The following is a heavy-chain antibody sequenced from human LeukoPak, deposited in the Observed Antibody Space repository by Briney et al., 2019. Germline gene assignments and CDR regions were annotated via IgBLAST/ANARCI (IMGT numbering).Heavy chain of an antibody. D-gene: IGHD1-1*01. V-gene: IGHV4-34*01. Sequence: SETLSLTCAVYGGSFSGYYWSWIRQPPGKGLEWIGEINHSGSTNYNPSLKSRVTISGDTSKNQFSLKLSSVTAADTAVYYCARGVQDYYYYMDVWGKGTTVTVSS. CDR3: ARGVQDYYYYMDV. CDR2: INHSGST. J-gene: IGHJ6*03. CDR1: GGSFSGYY.